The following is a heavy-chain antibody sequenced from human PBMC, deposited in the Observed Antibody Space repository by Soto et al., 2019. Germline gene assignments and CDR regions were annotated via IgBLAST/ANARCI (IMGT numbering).Heavy chain of an antibody. J-gene: IGHJ5*02. Sequence: SETLSLTCTVSGGSISSGGYYWSWIPQHPGKGLEWIGYIYYSGSTYYNPSLKSRVTIAVDTSKNQFSLKLSSVTAADTAVYYCASHYYGSGSYGWFDPWGQGTLVTVSS. V-gene: IGHV4-31*03. D-gene: IGHD3-10*01. CDR1: GGSISSGGYY. CDR2: IYYSGST. CDR3: ASHYYGSGSYGWFDP.